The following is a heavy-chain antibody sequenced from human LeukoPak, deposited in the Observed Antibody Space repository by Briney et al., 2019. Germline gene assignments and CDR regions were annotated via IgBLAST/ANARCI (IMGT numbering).Heavy chain of an antibody. D-gene: IGHD3-10*01. CDR2: INHSGST. CDR3: ARHPVQLWFGRVDNYYYMDV. Sequence: PSETLSLTCAVSGDSISSSHWWSWVRQSPGKGLEWIGEINHSGSTNYNPSLKSRVTISVDTSKNQFSLKLSSVTAADTAVYYCARHPVQLWFGRVDNYYYMDVWGKGTTVTISS. V-gene: IGHV4-4*02. CDR1: GDSISSSHW. J-gene: IGHJ6*03.